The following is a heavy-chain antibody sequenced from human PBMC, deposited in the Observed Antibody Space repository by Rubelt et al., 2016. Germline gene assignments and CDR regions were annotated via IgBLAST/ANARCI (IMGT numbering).Heavy chain of an antibody. CDR3: ARGYGYVDY. J-gene: IGHJ4*02. Sequence: TFSSYWMHWVRQAPEKGLVWVSRINSDGSNTNYADSVKGRFTISRDNAENTLYLQMNSLRAEDTAVYYCARGYGYVDYWGQGTLVTVSS. CDR1: TFSSYW. V-gene: IGHV3-74*01. D-gene: IGHD5-18*01. CDR2: INSDGSNT.